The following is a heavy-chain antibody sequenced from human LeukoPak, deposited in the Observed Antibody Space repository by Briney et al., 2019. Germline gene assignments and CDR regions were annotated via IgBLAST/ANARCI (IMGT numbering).Heavy chain of an antibody. J-gene: IGHJ4*02. D-gene: IGHD6-19*01. V-gene: IGHV3-7*03. CDR3: ARSADEGYGSGWYAKNFDY. CDR1: GFTFSSYW. CDR2: IKQDGSEK. Sequence: PGGSLRLSCAASGFTFSSYWMSWVRQAPGKGLEWVANIKQDGSEKYYVDSVKGRFTISRDNAKNSLYLQMNSLRAEDTAVYYCARSADEGYGSGWYAKNFDYWGQGTLVTVSS.